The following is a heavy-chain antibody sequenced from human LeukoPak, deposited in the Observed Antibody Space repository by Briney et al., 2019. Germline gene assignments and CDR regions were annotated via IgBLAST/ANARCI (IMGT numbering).Heavy chain of an antibody. J-gene: IGHJ4*02. Sequence: GGSLRLSCAASGFTFSSYSMNWVRQAPGKGLEWVSSISSSSSYIYYADSVKGRFTISRDNAKNSLYLQMNSLRAEDTAVYYCARGRYCSSTGCYMGGDYWGQGTLVTVSS. CDR1: GFTFSSYS. V-gene: IGHV3-21*01. CDR2: ISSSSSYI. CDR3: ARGRYCSSTGCYMGGDY. D-gene: IGHD2-2*02.